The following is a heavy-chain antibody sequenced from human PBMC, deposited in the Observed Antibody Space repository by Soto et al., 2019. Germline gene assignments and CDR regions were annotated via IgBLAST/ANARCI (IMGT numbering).Heavy chain of an antibody. V-gene: IGHV3-23*01. CDR2: VRGDFVTT. J-gene: IGHJ4*02. CDR1: GFTFSYHA. CDR3: VKEGKMGVEGFDF. D-gene: IGHD1-26*01. Sequence: PGGSRRRSWATSGFTFSYHAMHWVRQAPGEGLEWVSGVRGDFVTTPYADSVKGRFTISRDNSKNTLYLQMNSLRAEDTAIYYCVKEGKMGVEGFDFWGQGTLVTVSS.